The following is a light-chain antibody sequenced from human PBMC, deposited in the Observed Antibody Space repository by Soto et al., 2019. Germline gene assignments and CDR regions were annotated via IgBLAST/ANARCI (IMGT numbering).Light chain of an antibody. J-gene: IGLJ1*01. CDR1: SSDIGDYNY. V-gene: IGLV2-14*01. CDR2: DVS. Sequence: QSVLTQPASVSGSPGQSITISCVGTSSDIGDYNYVSWYQQHPGKVPKVIIYDVSNRPSGVSYRFSATKSGNTASLTISGLQAEDVADYYCCSYTRSGTLIFGTGTKLTVL. CDR3: CSYTRSGTLI.